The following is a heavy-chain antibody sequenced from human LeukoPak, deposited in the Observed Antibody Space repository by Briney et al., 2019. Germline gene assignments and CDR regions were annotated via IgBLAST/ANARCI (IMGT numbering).Heavy chain of an antibody. D-gene: IGHD6-19*01. CDR3: AAGYSSGWGYFQH. CDR1: GFTVSSNY. J-gene: IGHJ1*01. V-gene: IGHV3-66*01. Sequence: GGSLRLSCAASGFTVSSNYMSWVRQAPGKGLEWVSVIYSGGSTYYADSVKGRFTISRDNSKNTLYLQMNSLRAEDTAVYYCAAGYSSGWGYFQHWGQGTLVTVSS. CDR2: IYSGGST.